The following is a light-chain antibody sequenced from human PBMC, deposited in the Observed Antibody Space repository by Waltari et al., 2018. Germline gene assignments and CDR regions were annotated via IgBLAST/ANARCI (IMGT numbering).Light chain of an antibody. CDR1: QNVFTY. V-gene: IGKV1-39*01. J-gene: IGKJ4*01. Sequence: DIQMTQSPSSLSASVGDRVTITCRASQNVFTYLNWYQQKPGKAPNFLIYSASILQTGVRSRFSGSGSETDFTLTISNLQPEDFATYYCQQSYITPLTFGGGTKVEI. CDR3: QQSYITPLT. CDR2: SAS.